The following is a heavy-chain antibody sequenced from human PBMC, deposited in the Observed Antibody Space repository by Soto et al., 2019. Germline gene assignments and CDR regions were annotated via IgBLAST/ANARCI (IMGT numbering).Heavy chain of an antibody. CDR1: GGSISSGDYY. CDR3: AREGIVVAHFDY. D-gene: IGHD3-22*01. V-gene: IGHV4-30-4*01. J-gene: IGHJ4*02. Sequence: QVQLQESGPGLVKPSQTLSLTCTVSGGSISSGDYYWSWIRQPPGKGLEWIGYIYYSGSTYYNPSLKSRVHIXVXKSKNQFSLKLSSVTAADTAVYYCAREGIVVAHFDYWGQGTLVTVSS. CDR2: IYYSGST.